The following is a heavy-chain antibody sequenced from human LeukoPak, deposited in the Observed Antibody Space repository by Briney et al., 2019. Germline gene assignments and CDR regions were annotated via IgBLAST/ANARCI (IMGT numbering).Heavy chain of an antibody. D-gene: IGHD6-13*01. V-gene: IGHV3-23*01. J-gene: IGHJ4*02. CDR3: ARDRSGIAAAGGYFDY. CDR2: ISGSGGST. CDR1: GFTFSSYA. Sequence: GGSLRLSCAASGFTFSSYAMSWVRQAPGKGLEWVSGISGSGGSTFYADSVKGRFTISRDNAKNSLYLQMNSLRAEDTAVYYCARDRSGIAAAGGYFDYWGQGTLVTVSS.